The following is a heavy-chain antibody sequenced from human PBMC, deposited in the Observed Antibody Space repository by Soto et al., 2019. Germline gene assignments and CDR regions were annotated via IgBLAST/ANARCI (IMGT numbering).Heavy chain of an antibody. V-gene: IGHV1-18*04. J-gene: IGHJ4*02. D-gene: IGHD3-22*01. CDR1: YG. Sequence: YGISWVRQAPGQGLEWVGWISAHNGDTKYAQNLQGRLTLTTDTSTSTAYMELTSLTSDDTAVYYCARDWSRYFDSSGLMWFYWGQGTLVTVSS. CDR2: ISAHNGDT. CDR3: ARDWSRYFDSSGLMWFY.